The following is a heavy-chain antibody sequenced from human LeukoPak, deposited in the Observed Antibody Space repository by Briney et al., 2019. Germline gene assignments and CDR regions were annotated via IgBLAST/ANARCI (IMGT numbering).Heavy chain of an antibody. D-gene: IGHD4-17*01. Sequence: GGSLRLSCAASGFTFSSYAMHWVRQAPGKGLEWVAVISYDGSNKYYADSVKGRFTISRDNSKNTLYLQMNSLRAEDTAVYYCARDGVVDYGAPFDYWGQGTLVTVSS. CDR1: GFTFSSYA. CDR3: ARDGVVDYGAPFDY. J-gene: IGHJ4*02. CDR2: ISYDGSNK. V-gene: IGHV3-30-3*01.